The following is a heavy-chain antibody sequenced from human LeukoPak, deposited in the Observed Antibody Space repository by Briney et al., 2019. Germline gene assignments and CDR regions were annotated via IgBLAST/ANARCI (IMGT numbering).Heavy chain of an antibody. D-gene: IGHD5-18*01. CDR3: ARARYNYGDSDY. CDR2: IYHNGNT. J-gene: IGHJ4*02. Sequence: SETLSLTCGVSVYSISSGYYWGWIRQPPGTGLEWIGTIYHNGNTYYNPSLNSRATISVDTSRNQFSLELSSVTAADTAVFYCARARYNYGDSDYWGQGTLVTVSS. V-gene: IGHV4-38-2*01. CDR1: VYSISSGYY.